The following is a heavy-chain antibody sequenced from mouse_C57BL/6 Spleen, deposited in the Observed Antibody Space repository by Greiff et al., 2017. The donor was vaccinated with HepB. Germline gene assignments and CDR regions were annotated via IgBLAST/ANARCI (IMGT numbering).Heavy chain of an antibody. CDR2: IDPSDSET. CDR3: ARGKTAQATGGFAY. Sequence: QVQLQQPGAELVRPGSSVKLSCKASGYTFTSYWMHWVKQRPIQGLEWIGNIDPSDSETHYNQKFKDKATLTVDKSSSTAYMQLSSLTSEDSAVYYCARGKTAQATGGFAYWGQGTLVTVSA. CDR1: GYTFTSYW. V-gene: IGHV1-52*01. D-gene: IGHD3-2*02. J-gene: IGHJ3*01.